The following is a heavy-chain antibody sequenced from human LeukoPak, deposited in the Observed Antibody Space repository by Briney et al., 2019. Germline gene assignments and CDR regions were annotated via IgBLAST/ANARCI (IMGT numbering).Heavy chain of an antibody. CDR1: GYTFTSYG. V-gene: IGHV1-18*01. Sequence: ASVKVSCKASGYTFTSYGISWVRQAPGQGLEWMGWISSYNGNTNYAQKLQGRVTMTTDTSTSTAYMELRSLRSDDTAVYYCARGSTTVYDFWSGEAFDIWGQGTMVTVSS. CDR2: ISSYNGNT. D-gene: IGHD3-3*01. J-gene: IGHJ3*02. CDR3: ARGSTTVYDFWSGEAFDI.